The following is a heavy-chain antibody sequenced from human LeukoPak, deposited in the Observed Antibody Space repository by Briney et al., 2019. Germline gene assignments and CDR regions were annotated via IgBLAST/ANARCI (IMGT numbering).Heavy chain of an antibody. CDR3: ARGAPLSGYCSGGSCYSNWFDP. CDR1: GGSISSYY. Sequence: KSSETLSLTCTVSGGSISSYYWSWIRQPPGKGLEWIGYIYYSGSTNYNPSLKCRVTISVDTSKNQFSLKLSSVTAADTAVYYCARGAPLSGYCSGGSCYSNWFDPWGQGTLVTVSS. V-gene: IGHV4-59*01. J-gene: IGHJ5*02. D-gene: IGHD2-15*01. CDR2: IYYSGST.